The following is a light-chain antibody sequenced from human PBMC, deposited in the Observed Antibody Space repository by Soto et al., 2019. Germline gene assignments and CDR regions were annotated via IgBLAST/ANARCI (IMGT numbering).Light chain of an antibody. CDR2: GAS. J-gene: IGKJ1*01. Sequence: ETVLTQSPATLSVSPGERATLSCRASQSVGSNLAWYQQRPGQAPRLLISGASTRATGIPARFSGSGSGTEFTLTISSLQSEDLAIYYCQQYNDWPPWTFCQGTKVEIK. V-gene: IGKV3-15*01. CDR1: QSVGSN. CDR3: QQYNDWPPWT.